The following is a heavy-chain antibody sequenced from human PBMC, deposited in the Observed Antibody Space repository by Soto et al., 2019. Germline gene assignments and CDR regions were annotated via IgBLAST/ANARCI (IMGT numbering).Heavy chain of an antibody. CDR1: GFTFSSYW. D-gene: IGHD5-12*01. CDR2: IKQDGSEK. CDR3: ARRGSYSGYDLDGRAFDI. V-gene: IGHV3-7*01. J-gene: IGHJ3*02. Sequence: GGSLRLSCAASGFTFSSYWMSWVRQAPGKGLEWVANIKQDGSEKYYVDSVKGRFTISRVNAKNSLYLQMNSLRAEDTAVYYCARRGSYSGYDLDGRAFDIWGQGTMVTVSS.